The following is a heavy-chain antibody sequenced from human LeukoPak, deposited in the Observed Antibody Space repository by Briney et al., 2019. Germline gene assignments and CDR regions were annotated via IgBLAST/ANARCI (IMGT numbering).Heavy chain of an antibody. D-gene: IGHD6-19*01. CDR2: MNPNSGNT. J-gene: IGHJ4*02. V-gene: IGHV1-8*01. CDR3: ARFKRSGSSGWYDKTGFDY. CDR1: GYTFTSYD. Sequence: GASVKVSCKASGYTFTSYDINWVRQATGQGLEWMGWMNPNSGNTGYAQKFQGRVTMTRNTSISTAYMELSSLRSEDTAVYYCARFKRSGSSGWYDKTGFDYWGQGTLVTVSS.